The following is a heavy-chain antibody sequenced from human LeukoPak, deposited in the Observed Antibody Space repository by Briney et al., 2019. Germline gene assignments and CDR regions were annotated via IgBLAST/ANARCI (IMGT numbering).Heavy chain of an antibody. Sequence: SETLSLTCTVSGGSISSYYWSWIRQPPGKGLEWIGYIYYSGSTNYNPSLKSRVTISVDTSKNQFSLKLSSVTAADTAFYYCAGGYCSGGDCYPQGQWFDPWGQGTLVTVSS. D-gene: IGHD2-15*01. V-gene: IGHV4-59*01. CDR1: GGSISSYY. CDR2: IYYSGST. J-gene: IGHJ5*02. CDR3: AGGYCSGGDCYPQGQWFDP.